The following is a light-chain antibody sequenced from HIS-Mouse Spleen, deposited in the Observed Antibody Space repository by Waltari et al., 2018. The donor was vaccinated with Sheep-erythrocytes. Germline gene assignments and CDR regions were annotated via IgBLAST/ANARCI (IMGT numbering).Light chain of an antibody. CDR2: DVR. J-gene: IGLJ1*01. CDR3: CSYAGSYNHV. V-gene: IGLV2-11*01. Sequence: QSALTQPRSVSGSPGQSVTISCTGTSSDVGGYNYVSWYQQHPGKAPKLMIYDVRKRPSGVRDRISGSKPGNTAYLTISGLQAEDEADYYCCSYAGSYNHVFATGTKVTVL. CDR1: SSDVGGYNY.